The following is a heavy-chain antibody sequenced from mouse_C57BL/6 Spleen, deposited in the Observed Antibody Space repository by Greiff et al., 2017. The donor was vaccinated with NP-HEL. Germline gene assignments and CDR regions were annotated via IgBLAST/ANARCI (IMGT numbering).Heavy chain of an antibody. CDR3: ASLDGYYEYFDV. CDR1: GFSLTSYG. Sequence: VKLQESGPGLVQPSQSLSITCTVSGFSLTSYGVHWVRQSPGKGLEWLGVIWSGGSTDYNAAFISRLSISKDNSKSQVFFKMNSLQADDTAIYYCASLDGYYEYFDVWGTGTTVTVSS. D-gene: IGHD2-3*01. J-gene: IGHJ1*03. V-gene: IGHV2-2*01. CDR2: IWSGGST.